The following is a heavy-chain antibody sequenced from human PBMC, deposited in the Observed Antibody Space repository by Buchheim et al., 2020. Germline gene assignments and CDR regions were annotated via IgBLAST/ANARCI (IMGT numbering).Heavy chain of an antibody. D-gene: IGHD2-2*02. CDR2: IIPIFGTA. V-gene: IGHV1-69*01. CDR1: GGTFSSYA. CDR3: ARESFDIVVVPAAINIDGMDV. J-gene: IGHJ6*02. Sequence: QVQLVQSGAEVKKPGSSVKVSCKASGGTFSSYAISWVRQAPGQGLEWMGGIIPIFGTANYAQKFQGRVTITADESTSTAYMGLSSLRSEDTAVYYCARESFDIVVVPAAINIDGMDVWGQGTT.